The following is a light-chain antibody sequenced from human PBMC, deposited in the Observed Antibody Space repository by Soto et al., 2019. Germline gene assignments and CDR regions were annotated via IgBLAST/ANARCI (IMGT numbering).Light chain of an antibody. V-gene: IGKV1-39*01. J-gene: IGKJ4*01. Sequence: DIQMTQSPSSLSASIGYRVTITCRASQSISSYLNLYQQKPGKAPKLLIYAASTLQSGVPLRFSGSGSGTDFTLTISSLQPEDFATYYCQQLYTYPLTFGGGTKVDIK. CDR1: QSISSY. CDR2: AAS. CDR3: QQLYTYPLT.